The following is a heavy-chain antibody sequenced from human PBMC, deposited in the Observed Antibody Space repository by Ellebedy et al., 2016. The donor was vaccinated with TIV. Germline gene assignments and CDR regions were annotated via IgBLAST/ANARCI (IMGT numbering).Heavy chain of an antibody. V-gene: IGHV3-74*01. J-gene: IGHJ5*02. CDR1: GFTFSNYW. Sequence: GESLKISCAASGFTFSNYWMHWVRQAPGKGLVWVSRINSDASSASYADSVRGRFTISRDNAEKTLYLQMNSLGAEDTAVYYCAGGQFHWFDPWGQGTLVTVSS. D-gene: IGHD3-16*01. CDR2: INSDASSA. CDR3: AGGQFHWFDP.